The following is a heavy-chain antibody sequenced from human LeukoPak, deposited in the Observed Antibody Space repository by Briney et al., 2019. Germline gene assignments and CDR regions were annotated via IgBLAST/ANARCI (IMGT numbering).Heavy chain of an antibody. Sequence: ASVKVSCKASGYTFTGYYMHWVRQAPGQGLEWMGWINPNSGGTNYAQKFQGRVTMTRDTSISTAYMELSRLRSDDTAVYYCARDGQWLVRGNWFDPRGQGTLVTVSS. V-gene: IGHV1-2*02. J-gene: IGHJ5*02. CDR2: INPNSGGT. CDR3: ARDGQWLVRGNWFDP. CDR1: GYTFTGYY. D-gene: IGHD6-19*01.